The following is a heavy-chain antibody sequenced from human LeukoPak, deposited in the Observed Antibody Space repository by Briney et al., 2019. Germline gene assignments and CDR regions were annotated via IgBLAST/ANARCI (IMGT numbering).Heavy chain of an antibody. J-gene: IGHJ5*02. V-gene: IGHV1-46*01. CDR3: AREELGSSLGFDP. CDR1: GYTFTSFF. D-gene: IGHD3-16*01. CDR2: INPSGGST. Sequence: ASVKVSCKASGYTFTSFFMHWVRQAPGQGLEWMGIINPSGGSTTYAQKFQGRVTMTRDTSTSTVYMELSSLRSEDTAVYYCAREELGSSLGFDPWGQGTLVTVSS.